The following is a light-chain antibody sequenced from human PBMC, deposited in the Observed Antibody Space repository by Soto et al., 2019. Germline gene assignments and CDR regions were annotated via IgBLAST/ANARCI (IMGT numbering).Light chain of an antibody. J-gene: IGKJ2*01. CDR1: QSVSTK. V-gene: IGKV3-15*01. CDR2: GVS. CDR3: QQYNNWPPEYT. Sequence: EVVMTQSPATLSVSPGERVTLSCRASQSVSTKLAWYQQKPGQPPRLLIYGVSSRATGIPARFSGSGSQTDFKLTINSLQSEDFAVYYCQQYNNWPPEYTFGQGTKLEIK.